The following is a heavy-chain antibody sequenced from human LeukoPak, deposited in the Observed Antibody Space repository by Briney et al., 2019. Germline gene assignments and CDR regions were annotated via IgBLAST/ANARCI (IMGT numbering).Heavy chain of an antibody. CDR3: ARGRGGSGFYGLDV. V-gene: IGHV3-48*04. CDR2: ISSSSTPI. J-gene: IGHJ6*02. CDR1: GFTFSTYS. Sequence: GGSLRLSCAASGFTFSTYSMNWVRQAPGKGLEWISYISSSSTPIYYADSVKGRFTISRDNAKNSLYLQMDSLRAEDTAVYCCARGRGGSGFYGLDVRGQGTTVTVSS. D-gene: IGHD3-10*01.